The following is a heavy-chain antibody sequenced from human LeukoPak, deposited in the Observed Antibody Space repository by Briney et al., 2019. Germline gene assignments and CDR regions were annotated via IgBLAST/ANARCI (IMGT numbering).Heavy chain of an antibody. CDR1: GFTLSSYA. D-gene: IGHD2-21*01. CDR2: ISVSGNT. Sequence: GGSLRLSCAASGFTLSSYAMGWVRQAPGKGLEWVSAISVSGNTYHADSVKGRFTISRDSSKNTLYLQMNRLRAEDAAVYYCAKAPVTTCSGAYCYPFDYWGQGTLVTVSS. V-gene: IGHV3-23*01. J-gene: IGHJ4*02. CDR3: AKAPVTTCSGAYCYPFDY.